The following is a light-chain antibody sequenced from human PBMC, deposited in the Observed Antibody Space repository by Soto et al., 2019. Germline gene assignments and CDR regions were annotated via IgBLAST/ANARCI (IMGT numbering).Light chain of an antibody. CDR1: QGISNK. V-gene: IGKV1-27*01. CDR2: GAS. CDR3: RKYDTAPLT. Sequence: DIQMTQSPSSLSASVGDTVTITCRASQGISNKLAWYQQKPGKAPKLLIYGASTLHSGVPTRFSGSESGTDFFLTISSLQPEDFATYYCRKYDTAPLTFGGGTKVEIK. J-gene: IGKJ4*01.